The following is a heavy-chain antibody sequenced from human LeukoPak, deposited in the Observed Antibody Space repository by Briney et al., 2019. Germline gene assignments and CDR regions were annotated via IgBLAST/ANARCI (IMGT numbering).Heavy chain of an antibody. V-gene: IGHV3-74*01. D-gene: IGHD3-9*01. CDR3: GTQFRYLVGN. CDR1: GFTFSNYW. J-gene: IGHJ4*02. CDR2: ISSDGSST. Sequence: PGGSLRLSCAASGFTFSNYWMHWVRQVPGKGLVWVSRISSDGSSTSYADSVKGRFTISRDNAKNTLYLQMNSLRVEDTAVYYCGTQFRYLVGNWGQGTLVTVFS.